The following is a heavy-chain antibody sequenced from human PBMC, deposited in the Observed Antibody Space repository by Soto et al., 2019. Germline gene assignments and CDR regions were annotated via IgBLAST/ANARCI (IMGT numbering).Heavy chain of an antibody. CDR1: GYTFTSYS. Sequence: ASVKVSCKASGYTFTSYSMHWVRQAPGQRLEWMGWINGDTGDTKYSQKFQDRVTITRDTSASTAYMELSSLRSEDTAVYYCARDGLYDILTGYLDSWGQGTVVTVSS. D-gene: IGHD3-9*01. V-gene: IGHV1-3*01. J-gene: IGHJ4*02. CDR3: ARDGLYDILTGYLDS. CDR2: INGDTGDT.